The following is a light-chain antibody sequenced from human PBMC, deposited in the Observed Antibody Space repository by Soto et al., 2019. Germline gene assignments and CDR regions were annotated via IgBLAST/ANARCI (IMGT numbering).Light chain of an antibody. Sequence: EIVLTQFPGTLSLSPGERATLSCRASQSVISTYLAWYQQKPGQAPRLLIYGASSRATGIPDRFSGSGSGTDFTLTISRLEPEDFAVYYCQQYRDSLGTFGQGTKVEIK. J-gene: IGKJ1*01. CDR2: GAS. CDR1: QSVISTY. CDR3: QQYRDSLGT. V-gene: IGKV3-20*01.